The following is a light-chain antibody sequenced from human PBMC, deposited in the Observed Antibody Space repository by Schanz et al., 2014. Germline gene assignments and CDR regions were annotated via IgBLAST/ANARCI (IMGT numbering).Light chain of an antibody. CDR2: DAS. J-gene: IGKJ3*01. CDR1: QSVSSY. Sequence: EIVLTQSPATLSLSPGERATLSCRASQSVSSYLAWYQQKPGQAPRLLIYDASNRATGIPARFSGSGSGTDFTLTISSLEPEDFAVYYCQQRSNWPPIFTFGPGTTVHLK. V-gene: IGKV3-11*01. CDR3: QQRSNWPPIFT.